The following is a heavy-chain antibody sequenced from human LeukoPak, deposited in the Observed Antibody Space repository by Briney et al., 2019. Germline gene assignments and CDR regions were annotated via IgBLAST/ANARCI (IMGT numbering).Heavy chain of an antibody. V-gene: IGHV3-69-1*01. J-gene: IGHJ6*02. D-gene: IGHD2/OR15-2a*01. CDR1: GFTFAHAW. CDR2: ISTSRTI. Sequence: GGSLRLSCAASGFTFAHAWMNWVRQPPGKGLEWISYISTSRTIYYADSVRGRFTISRDIVKNLLYLQMNTLRDEDTAVYYCARDVYGNYGMDVWGQGTTVTVSS. CDR3: ARDVYGNYGMDV.